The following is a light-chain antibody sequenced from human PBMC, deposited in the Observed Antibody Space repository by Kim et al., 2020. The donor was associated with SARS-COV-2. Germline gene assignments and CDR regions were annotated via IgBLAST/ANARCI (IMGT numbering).Light chain of an antibody. V-gene: IGKV3-11*01. CDR3: QQRSNWPRT. CDR1: QSVSSY. Sequence: EIVLTQSPATLSLSPGERATLSCRASQSVSSYLAWYQQKPGQAPSHLIYDASNRATGIPARFSGSGSGTDFTLTISSLEPEDFAVYYCQQRSNWPRTFGGGTKVDIK. J-gene: IGKJ4*01. CDR2: DAS.